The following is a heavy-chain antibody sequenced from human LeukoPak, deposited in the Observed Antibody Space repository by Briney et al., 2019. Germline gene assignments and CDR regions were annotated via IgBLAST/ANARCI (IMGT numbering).Heavy chain of an antibody. CDR3: AREDENSGYGALDY. CDR1: GFTFSGYA. V-gene: IGHV3-64*02. J-gene: IGHJ4*02. Sequence: GGSLRLSCAASGFTFSGYAMHWVRKAPGKGLEYVSAITGNGGSTYYADSVKGSFTISRDNSKNTLYLQMGSLRAEDMAVYYCAREDENSGYGALDYWGQGTLVTVSS. D-gene: IGHD5-12*01. CDR2: ITGNGGST.